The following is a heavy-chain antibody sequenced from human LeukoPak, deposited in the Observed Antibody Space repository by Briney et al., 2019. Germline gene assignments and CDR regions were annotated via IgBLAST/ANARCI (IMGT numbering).Heavy chain of an antibody. CDR2: IYYSGST. Sequence: SETLSLTCAVSGGSISSSNWWSWVRQPPGRGLEWIGEIYYSGSTNYNPSLKSRVTISVDTSKNQFSLKLSSVTAADTAVYYCARKDYGDYYFDYWGQGTLVTVSS. CDR3: ARKDYGDYYFDY. CDR1: GGSISSSNW. D-gene: IGHD4-17*01. V-gene: IGHV4-4*02. J-gene: IGHJ4*02.